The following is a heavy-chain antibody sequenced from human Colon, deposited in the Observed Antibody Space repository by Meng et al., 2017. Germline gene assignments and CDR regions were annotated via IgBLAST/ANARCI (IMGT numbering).Heavy chain of an antibody. D-gene: IGHD3-10*01. V-gene: IGHV3-23*01. Sequence: GESLKISCVASGFSFSTYAMNWVRQAPGKGPEWVSGIGGGGKDKLYADSVKGRFTISRDDSKNTYFLQMNDLRAEDTALYYCAKDRHSYNGVWDAFDVWGPGTMVTVSS. CDR1: GFSFSTYA. CDR2: IGGGGKDK. J-gene: IGHJ3*01. CDR3: AKDRHSYNGVWDAFDV.